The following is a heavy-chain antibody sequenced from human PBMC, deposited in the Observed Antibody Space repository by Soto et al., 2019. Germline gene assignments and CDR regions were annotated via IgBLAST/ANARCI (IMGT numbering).Heavy chain of an antibody. CDR2: IKSNTDGGTT. Sequence: EVQLVESGGGLVKPGGSLRLSCAASGFAFNTAWMTWVRQAPGKGLECIGRIKSNTDGGTTDYIAPVKGRFTISRDDSENTLYLQMNRLKTDDTAVYYCTTGGGDYEGGHYYYMDVWGKGTTVTVSS. CDR1: GFAFNTAW. V-gene: IGHV3-15*01. CDR3: TTGGGDYEGGHYYYMDV. D-gene: IGHD4-17*01. J-gene: IGHJ6*03.